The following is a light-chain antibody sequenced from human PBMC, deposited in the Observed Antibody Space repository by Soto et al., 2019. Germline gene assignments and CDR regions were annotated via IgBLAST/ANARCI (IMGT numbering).Light chain of an antibody. CDR2: DNS. CDR3: QVWDTMTDHPV. V-gene: IGLV3-21*02. J-gene: IGLJ7*01. CDR1: NIATKG. Sequence: SYALTQPPSVSGAPGQTATITCGGNNIATKGVHWYQQRPGQAPVLVVYDNSDRPSGFPERFSGSNSGSTATLTVSRVEAGDEADYYCQVWDTMTDHPVFGGGTQLTVL.